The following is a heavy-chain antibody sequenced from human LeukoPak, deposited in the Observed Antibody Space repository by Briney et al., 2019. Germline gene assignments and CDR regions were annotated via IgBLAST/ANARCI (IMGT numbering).Heavy chain of an antibody. CDR2: ILSDGSHK. D-gene: IGHD3-9*01. CDR1: GFSFSTYD. J-gene: IGHJ4*02. V-gene: IGHV3-30*18. CDR3: AKGSIDWYYFDY. Sequence: QPGRSLRLACAASGFSFSTYDMHWVRQAPGKGLEWVAVILSDGSHKYWADSVKGRFTISRDNSKNTVHLQMNSLRAEDTAVYYCAKGSIDWYYFDYWGQGTLDTVSS.